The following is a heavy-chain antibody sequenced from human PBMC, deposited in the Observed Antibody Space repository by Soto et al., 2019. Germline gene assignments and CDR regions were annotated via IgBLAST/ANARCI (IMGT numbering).Heavy chain of an antibody. V-gene: IGHV1-3*01. J-gene: IGHJ4*02. D-gene: IGHD6-19*01. CDR1: GYTFTSYA. CDR2: INAGNGNT. Sequence: GASVKVSCKASGYTFTSYAMHWVRQAPGQRLEWMGWINAGNGNTKYSQKFQGRVTITRDTSASTAYMELSSLRSEDTAVYYCARKGSSGWYGRYDPFDYWGQGTLVTVSS. CDR3: ARKGSSGWYGRYDPFDY.